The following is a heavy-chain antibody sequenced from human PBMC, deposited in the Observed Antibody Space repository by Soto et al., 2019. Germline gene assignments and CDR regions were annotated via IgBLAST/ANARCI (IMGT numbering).Heavy chain of an antibody. D-gene: IGHD6-13*01. CDR3: ARSSSWYCYFDY. CDR2: IYSGGST. CDR1: GFTVSSNY. J-gene: IGHJ4*02. Sequence: GGSLRLSCAASGFTVSSNYMSLVRQAPGKGLEWVSVIYSGGSTYYADSVKGRFTISRDNSKNTLYLQMNSLRAEDTAVYYCARSSSWYCYFDYWGQGTLVTVSS. V-gene: IGHV3-53*01.